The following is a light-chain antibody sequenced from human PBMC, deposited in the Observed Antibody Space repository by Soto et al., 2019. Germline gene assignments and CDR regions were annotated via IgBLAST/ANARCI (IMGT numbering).Light chain of an antibody. CDR1: QSMSNY. V-gene: IGKV1-39*01. CDR2: AAS. Sequence: DIQMTQSPSFLSASVGDRVTITCRASQSMSNYLNWYQHKPGKAPKVLIYAASTLQSGVPSRFSGRGSGTDFTLTISSLQPEDFATYHCQQSYSTPYTFGQGTKLEIK. J-gene: IGKJ2*01. CDR3: QQSYSTPYT.